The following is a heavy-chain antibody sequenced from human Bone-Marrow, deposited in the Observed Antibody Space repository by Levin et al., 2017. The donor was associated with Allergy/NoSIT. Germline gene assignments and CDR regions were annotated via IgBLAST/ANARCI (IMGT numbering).Heavy chain of an antibody. V-gene: IGHV4-61*09. Sequence: SETLSLTCTVSGVSITSGNYYWSWIRQPAGKGLEWIGHIYTSGNTNYNPSLKSRVTISVDTSKNQFSLKLRSVTAADTAVYYCARVLQYYDYCMDVWGKGTTVTVSS. CDR3: ARVLQYYDYCMDV. CDR2: IYTSGNT. CDR1: GVSITSGNYY. J-gene: IGHJ6*03. D-gene: IGHD3-16*01.